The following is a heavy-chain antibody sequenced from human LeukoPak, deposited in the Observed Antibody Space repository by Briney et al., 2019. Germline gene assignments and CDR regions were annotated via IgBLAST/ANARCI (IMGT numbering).Heavy chain of an antibody. D-gene: IGHD6-19*01. CDR2: IYYSGST. Sequence: SETLSLTCTVSGGSISSYYWSWIRQPPGKGLEWIGYIYYSGSTNYNPSLKSRVTISVDTSKNQFSLKLSSVTAVDTAVYCCARDPKYSSGVYWGQGTLVTVSS. CDR1: GGSISSYY. V-gene: IGHV4-59*12. J-gene: IGHJ4*02. CDR3: ARDPKYSSGVY.